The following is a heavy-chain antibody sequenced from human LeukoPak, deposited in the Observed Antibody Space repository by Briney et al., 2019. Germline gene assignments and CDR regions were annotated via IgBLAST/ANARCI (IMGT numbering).Heavy chain of an antibody. CDR1: GYTFTSYG. V-gene: IGHV1-18*01. Sequence: ASVKVSCKASGYTFTSYGISWVRQAPGQGLEWMGWISAYNGNTNYAQKLQGRITMTTDTSTSTAYMELRSLRSDDTAVYYCARDLYSGSYGVYWGQGTLVTVSS. D-gene: IGHD1-26*01. CDR3: ARDLYSGSYGVY. J-gene: IGHJ4*02. CDR2: ISAYNGNT.